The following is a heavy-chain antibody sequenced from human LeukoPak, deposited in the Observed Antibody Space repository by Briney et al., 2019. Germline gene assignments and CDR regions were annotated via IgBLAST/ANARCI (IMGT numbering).Heavy chain of an antibody. CDR3: ASGDYHVDY. V-gene: IGHV3-21*01. J-gene: IGHJ4*02. CDR2: ITSSSSYI. Sequence: PGGSLRLSCAASGFTFSSYGMNWVRQAPGKGLEWVSSITSSSSYIYYADSVKGRFTISRDNAKNTVYLEMNSLRAEDTAVYYCASGDYHVDYWGQGTLVTVSS. CDR1: GFTFSSYG. D-gene: IGHD3-16*01.